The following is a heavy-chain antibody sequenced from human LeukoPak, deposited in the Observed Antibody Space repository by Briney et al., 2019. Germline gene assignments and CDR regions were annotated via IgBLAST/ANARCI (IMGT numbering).Heavy chain of an antibody. V-gene: IGHV4-61*02. CDR2: IYTSGST. J-gene: IGHJ4*02. D-gene: IGHD6-19*01. Sequence: SQTLSLTCTVSGGSISSGSYYWSWIRQPAGKGLEWIGRIYTSGSTNYNPSLKSRVTMSVDTSKNQFSLKLSSVTAADTAVYYCARVSAVAANFDYWGQGNLVTVSS. CDR3: ARVSAVAANFDY. CDR1: GGSISSGSYY.